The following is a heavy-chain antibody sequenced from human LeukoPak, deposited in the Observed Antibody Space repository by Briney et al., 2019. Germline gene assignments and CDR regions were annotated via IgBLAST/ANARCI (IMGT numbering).Heavy chain of an antibody. CDR1: GFTFSSYW. CDR2: INSDGSSP. D-gene: IGHD3-22*01. CDR3: TRLSYYYDSSGYSSGPDY. Sequence: GGSLRLSCAASGFTFSSYWMHWVRQAPGKGLVWVSRINSDGSSPTYADSVRSRFTISRDNAKNTLYLQMNSLRAEDTAVYYCTRLSYYYDSSGYSSGPDYWGQGTLVTVSS. J-gene: IGHJ4*02. V-gene: IGHV3-74*01.